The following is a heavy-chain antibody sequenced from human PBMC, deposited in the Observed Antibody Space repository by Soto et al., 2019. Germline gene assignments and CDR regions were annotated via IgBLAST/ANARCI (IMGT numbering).Heavy chain of an antibody. CDR3: ARDSHYDILTGLWDY. V-gene: IGHV1-46*01. Sequence: ASVKVSCKASGYTFTSYYMHWVRQAPGQGLEWMGIINPSGGSTTYAQNFQGRVTMTRDTSTSTVYMELSSLRSDDTAVYYCARDSHYDILTGLWDYWGQGTLVTVSS. J-gene: IGHJ4*02. CDR1: GYTFTSYY. CDR2: INPSGGST. D-gene: IGHD3-9*01.